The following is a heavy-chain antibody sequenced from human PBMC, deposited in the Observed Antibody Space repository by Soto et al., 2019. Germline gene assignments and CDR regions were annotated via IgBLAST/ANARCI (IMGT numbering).Heavy chain of an antibody. J-gene: IGHJ6*02. CDR3: AKGRIAACLYGMDV. V-gene: IGHV3-30*18. D-gene: IGHD6-6*01. CDR1: GFTFSSYG. Sequence: GGSLRLSCAASGFTFSSYGMHWVRQAPGKGLEWVAVISYDGSNKYYADSVKGRFTISRDNSKNTLYLQMNSLRAEDTAVYYCAKGRIAACLYGMDVWGQGTTVTVSS. CDR2: ISYDGSNK.